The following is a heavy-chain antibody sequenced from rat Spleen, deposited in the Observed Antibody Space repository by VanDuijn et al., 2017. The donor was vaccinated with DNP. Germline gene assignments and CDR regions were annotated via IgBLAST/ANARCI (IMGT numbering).Heavy chain of an antibody. CDR2: IRTGGEDT. V-gene: IGHV5-25*01. CDR1: GFTFNTYY. CDR3: ARHGEIRCSFDY. J-gene: IGHJ2*01. D-gene: IGHD4-4*01. Sequence: EVQLVESGGGLVQPGRSMSLSCTASGFTFNTYYMAWVRQAPTKGLEWVASIRTGGEDTYYRDSVKGRFTISRDNAKNTLSLQMDSLRSEETATYYCARHGEIRCSFDYWGHGVMVTVSS.